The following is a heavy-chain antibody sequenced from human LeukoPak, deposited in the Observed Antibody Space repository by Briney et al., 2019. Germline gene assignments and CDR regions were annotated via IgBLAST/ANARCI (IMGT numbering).Heavy chain of an antibody. J-gene: IGHJ2*01. Sequence: SETLSLTCTVSGGSISSYYWSWIRQPPGKGLEWIGCMYYSGSTYYSPSLESRVTMSLDTSKNRFSLSLSSVTAADTAVYYCARDRLGATGHWRIDVWGRGTLVTVSS. D-gene: IGHD1-26*01. CDR1: GGSISSYY. CDR3: ARDRLGATGHWRIDV. CDR2: MYYSGST. V-gene: IGHV4-59*12.